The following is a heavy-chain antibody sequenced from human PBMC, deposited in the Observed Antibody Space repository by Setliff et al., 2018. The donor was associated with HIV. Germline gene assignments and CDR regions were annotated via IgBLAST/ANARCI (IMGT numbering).Heavy chain of an antibody. J-gene: IGHJ4*02. CDR3: ARDPPGYGDSKDY. CDR2: IYYSGST. V-gene: IGHV4-61*01. Sequence: SETLSLTCSVSGGSVGSGSYYWSWIRQSPGKGLEWLGYIYYSGSTTYNPSLGSRVTISIDTSKNQSSLNLRSVTAADTAVYYCARDPPGYGDSKDYWGQGKLVTVSS. CDR1: GGSVGSGSYY. D-gene: IGHD4-17*01.